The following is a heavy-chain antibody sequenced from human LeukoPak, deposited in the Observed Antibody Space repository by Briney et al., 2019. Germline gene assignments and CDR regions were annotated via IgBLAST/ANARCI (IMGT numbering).Heavy chain of an antibody. V-gene: IGHV4-39*07. CDR3: ASHIAAAGTGGY. CDR1: GGSISSSSYY. J-gene: IGHJ4*02. D-gene: IGHD6-13*01. Sequence: PSETLSLTCTVSGGSISSSSYYWGWIRQPPGKGLEWIGSIYTSGSTNYNPSLKSRVTISVDTSKNQFSLKLSSVTAADTAVYYCASHIAAAGTGGYWGQGTLVTVSS. CDR2: IYTSGST.